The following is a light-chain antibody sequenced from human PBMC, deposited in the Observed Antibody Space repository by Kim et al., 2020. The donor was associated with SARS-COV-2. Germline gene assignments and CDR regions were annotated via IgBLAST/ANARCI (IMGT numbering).Light chain of an antibody. CDR1: HSVSSN. J-gene: IGKJ4*01. CDR2: GAS. V-gene: IGKV3-15*01. CDR3: KQYNNSPPLT. Sequence: EIVMTQSPATLSVSPGERATLSCRASHSVSSNLAWYQQKPGQAPRLLIYGASTRATGIPARFSGSGSGTEFTLTISSLQSEDFAVYYCKQYNNSPPLTFGGGTKLEI.